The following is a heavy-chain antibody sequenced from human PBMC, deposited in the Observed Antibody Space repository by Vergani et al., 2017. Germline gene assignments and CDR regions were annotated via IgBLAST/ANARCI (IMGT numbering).Heavy chain of an antibody. J-gene: IGHJ3*02. D-gene: IGHD3-22*01. CDR1: GFTFSDYY. Sequence: QVQLVESGGGLVKPGGSLRLSCAASGFTFSDYYMSWIRQAPGKGLEWVAVIWYDGSNKYYADSVKGRFTISRDNSKNTLYLQMNSLRAEDTAVYYCARDSAPDYYDSSPTFDIWGQGTMVTVSS. V-gene: IGHV3-33*08. CDR3: ARDSAPDYYDSSPTFDI. CDR2: IWYDGSNK.